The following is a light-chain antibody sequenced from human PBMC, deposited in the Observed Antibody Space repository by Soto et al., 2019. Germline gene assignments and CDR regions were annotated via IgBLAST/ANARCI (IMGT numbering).Light chain of an antibody. J-gene: IGKJ1*01. CDR2: GAS. V-gene: IGKV3-15*01. CDR3: QQYDSWPRT. CDR1: QSVSTH. Sequence: EIVMTQSPATLSVSPGERATLSCRASQSVSTHLAWYQHKPGQSPRLLMYGASTRDPGVLARFSGSGSGTEFTLTISSLQSEDFAVYYCQQYDSWPRTFGQGTKVEIK.